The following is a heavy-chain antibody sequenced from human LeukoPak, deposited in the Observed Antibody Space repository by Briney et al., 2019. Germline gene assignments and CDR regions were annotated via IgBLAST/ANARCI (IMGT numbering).Heavy chain of an antibody. CDR1: GGSISSYY. J-gene: IGHJ4*02. CDR2: IYYSGST. D-gene: IGHD3-22*01. Sequence: SETLSLTCTVSGGSISSYYWSWIPQPPGKGLEWIGYIYYSGSTNYNPSLKSRVIISVDMSQNQFSLKLTSVTAADTAVYYCARDDSNYYDSSGFDYWGQGTLVTVSS. CDR3: ARDDSNYYDSSGFDY. V-gene: IGHV4-59*01.